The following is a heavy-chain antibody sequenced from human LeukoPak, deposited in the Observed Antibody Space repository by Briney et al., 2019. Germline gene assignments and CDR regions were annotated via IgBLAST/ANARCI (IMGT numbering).Heavy chain of an antibody. CDR3: ARGDGYNYWEY. CDR2: IYVGGST. D-gene: IGHD5-24*01. Sequence: PGGCLRLSCAASGFTVSSYYMSWVRPAPGKGLEWVSVIYVGGSTYYADSVRGRFTISRDISKNTLYLQMNSLRAEDTAVYYCARGDGYNYWEYWGQGTLVTVSS. CDR1: GFTVSSYY. V-gene: IGHV3-53*01. J-gene: IGHJ4*02.